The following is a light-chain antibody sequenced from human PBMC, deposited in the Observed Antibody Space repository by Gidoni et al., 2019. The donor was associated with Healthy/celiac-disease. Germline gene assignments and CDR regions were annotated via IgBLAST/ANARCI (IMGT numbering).Light chain of an antibody. V-gene: IGLV1-40*01. Sequence: QSVLTQPPSVSGAPGQGVTISCTGSSSNIGAGYDVHWYQQLPGTAPKLLIYGNSNRPSGVPDRFSGSKSGTSASLAITGLQAEDEADYYCQSYDSSPYWVFGGGTKLTVL. CDR1: SSNIGAGYD. J-gene: IGLJ3*02. CDR2: GNS. CDR3: QSYDSSPYWV.